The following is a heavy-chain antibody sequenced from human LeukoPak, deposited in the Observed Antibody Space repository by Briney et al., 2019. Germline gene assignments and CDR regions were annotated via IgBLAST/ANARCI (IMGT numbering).Heavy chain of an antibody. Sequence: GESLKISCKGSGYSFTSYWIGWVRQMPGKGLEWMGIIYPDDSDTRYSPSFQGQVTISADRSLTTAYLQWSSLKASDTAIYYCARQDIGYCSAGACYADYWGQGTLVTVSS. J-gene: IGHJ4*02. CDR1: GYSFTSYW. CDR2: IYPDDSDT. V-gene: IGHV5-51*01. D-gene: IGHD2-15*01. CDR3: ARQDIGYCSAGACYADY.